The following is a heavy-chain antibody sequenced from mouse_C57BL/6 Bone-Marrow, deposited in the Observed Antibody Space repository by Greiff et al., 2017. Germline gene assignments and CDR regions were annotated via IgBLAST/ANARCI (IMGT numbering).Heavy chain of an antibody. V-gene: IGHV1-15*01. D-gene: IGHD2-4*01. CDR1: GYTFTDYE. CDR2: IDPETGGT. CDR3: TREDYGDY. J-gene: IGHJ2*02. Sequence: QVHVKQSGAELVRPGASVTLSCKASGYTFTDYEMHWVKQTPVHGLEWIGAIDPETGGTAYNQKFKGKAILTADKSSSTAYMELRSLTSEDSAVYYCTREDYGDYGGQGTSLTVSS.